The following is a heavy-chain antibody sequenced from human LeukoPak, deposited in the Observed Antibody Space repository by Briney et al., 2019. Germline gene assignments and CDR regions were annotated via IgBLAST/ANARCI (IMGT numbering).Heavy chain of an antibody. CDR1: GFTFSSYS. Sequence: GGSLRLSCAASGFTFSSYSMNWVRQAPGKGLEWVSSISSSSYIYYADSVKGRFTISRDNAKNSLYLQMNSLRAEDTALYYCAKPICGGDCYSFDYWGQGTLVTVSS. J-gene: IGHJ4*02. CDR3: AKPICGGDCYSFDY. CDR2: ISSSSYI. D-gene: IGHD2-21*02. V-gene: IGHV3-21*04.